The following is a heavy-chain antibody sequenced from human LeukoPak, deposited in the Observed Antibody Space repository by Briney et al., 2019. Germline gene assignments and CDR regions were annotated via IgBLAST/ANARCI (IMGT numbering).Heavy chain of an antibody. CDR3: ARSSNNWFDP. CDR2: IYYSGNTY. J-gene: IGHJ5*02. CDR1: SGSISSSSYY. V-gene: IGHV4-39*07. Sequence: SETLSLTCTVSSGSISSSSYYWAWIRQPPGKGLEWIGYIYYSGNTYYYNPSLKSRVTISVDTSKNQFSLKLTSVTAADTAVYYCARSSNNWFDPWGQGTLVTVSS.